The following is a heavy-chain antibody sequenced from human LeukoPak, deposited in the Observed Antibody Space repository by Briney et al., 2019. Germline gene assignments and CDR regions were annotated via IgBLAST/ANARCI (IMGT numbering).Heavy chain of an antibody. J-gene: IGHJ2*01. Sequence: ETLSLTCAVYGGSFSGYYWSWVRQAPGKGLQWVSSISSGSSYIYYADSVKGRFTISRDNAKNSLYLQMHSLRAEDTAVYYCAGSDTTGYIPREWDYWYFDLWGRGTLVTVSS. CDR1: GGSFSGYY. V-gene: IGHV3-21*01. CDR2: ISSGSSYI. CDR3: AGSDTTGYIPREWDYWYFDL. D-gene: IGHD1-1*01.